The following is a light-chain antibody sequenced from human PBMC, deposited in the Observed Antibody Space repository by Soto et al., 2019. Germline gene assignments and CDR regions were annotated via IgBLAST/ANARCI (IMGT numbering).Light chain of an antibody. V-gene: IGLV2-23*01. CDR2: EGS. Sequence: QSALTQPASVSGSPGQSITISCTGTSSDVGSYNLVSWYQQHPGKGPKLMIYEGSKRPSGVSNRFTGSKSGNTASLTISGLQAEDQADYSCCSYAGGSTYVFGSGTKLTVL. CDR3: CSYAGGSTYV. CDR1: SSDVGSYNL. J-gene: IGLJ1*01.